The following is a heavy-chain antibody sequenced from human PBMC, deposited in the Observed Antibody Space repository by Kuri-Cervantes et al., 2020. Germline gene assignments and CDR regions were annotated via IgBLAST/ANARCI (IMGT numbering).Heavy chain of an antibody. V-gene: IGHV3-30-3*01. Sequence: GESLKISCAASGFTFNTYSLHWVRQAPGRGLEWVAAISSDGSNIYYADSVKGRFTISRDNSKNTLFVQMNSLRSEDTAVYYCARDLSAEYSYSNWFDLWGQGTLVTVSS. CDR2: ISSDGSNI. J-gene: IGHJ5*02. D-gene: IGHD5-18*01. CDR3: ARDLSAEYSYSNWFDL. CDR1: GFTFNTYS.